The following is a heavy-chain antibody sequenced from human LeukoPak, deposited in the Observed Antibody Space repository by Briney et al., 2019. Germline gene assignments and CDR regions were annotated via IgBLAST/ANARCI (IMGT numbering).Heavy chain of an antibody. J-gene: IGHJ4*02. D-gene: IGHD5-24*01. CDR2: IIPIFGTA. CDR1: GGTFSSYA. CDR3: ASYSILDGFHHYFDY. Sequence: SVKVSCKASGGTFSSYAISWVRQAPGQGLEWMGGIIPIFGTANYAQKFQGGVTITTDESTSTAYMELSSLRSEDTAVYYCASYSILDGFHHYFDYWGQGTLVTVSS. V-gene: IGHV1-69*05.